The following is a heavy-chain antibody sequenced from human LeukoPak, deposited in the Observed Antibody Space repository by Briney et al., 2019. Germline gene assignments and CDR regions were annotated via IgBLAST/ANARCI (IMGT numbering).Heavy chain of an antibody. CDR1: GGTFSSYA. CDR3: ARGKYCSGGSCYGPKWNYFDY. D-gene: IGHD2-15*01. J-gene: IGHJ4*02. Sequence: SVKVSCKASGGTFSSYAISWVRQAPGQGLEWMGGIIPIFGTANYAQKFQGRVTITTDESTSIAYMELSSLRSEDTAVYYCARGKYCSGGSCYGPKWNYFDYWGQGTLVTVSS. V-gene: IGHV1-69*05. CDR2: IIPIFGTA.